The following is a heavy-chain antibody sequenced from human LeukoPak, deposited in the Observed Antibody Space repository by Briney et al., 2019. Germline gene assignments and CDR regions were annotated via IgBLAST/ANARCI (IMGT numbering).Heavy chain of an antibody. V-gene: IGHV4-59*01. D-gene: IGHD3-22*01. J-gene: IGHJ4*02. CDR1: GGSISSYY. CDR3: ARMVYDSRGYSDY. CDR2: IYYSGST. Sequence: SETLSLTCTVSGGSISSYYWSWIRQPPGKGLEWIGYIYYSGSTNYNPSLKSRVTISVDTSKNQFSLKLSSVTAADTAVYYCARMVYDSRGYSDYWGQGTLVTVSS.